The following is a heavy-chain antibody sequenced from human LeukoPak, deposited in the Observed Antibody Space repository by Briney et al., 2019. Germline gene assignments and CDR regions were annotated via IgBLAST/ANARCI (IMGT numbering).Heavy chain of an antibody. V-gene: IGHV3-15*01. CDR2: VKSKADGGTT. Sequence: GGSLRLSCAASGFTFSNAWMNWVRQAPGKGLEWVGRVKSKADGGTTEYAAPVKGRFTISRDDSKNTLYLQMNSLKTEDAVVYYCTTGDSSSPLWGQGTLVTASS. CDR3: TTGDSSSPL. CDR1: GFTFSNAW. D-gene: IGHD3-22*01. J-gene: IGHJ4*02.